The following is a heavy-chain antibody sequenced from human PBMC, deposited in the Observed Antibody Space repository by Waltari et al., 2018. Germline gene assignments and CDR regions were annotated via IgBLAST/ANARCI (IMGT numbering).Heavy chain of an antibody. CDR2: TYPGDSET. CDR3: ARLTGITKKNWFDP. J-gene: IGHJ5*02. D-gene: IGHD1-20*01. V-gene: IGHV5-51*01. Sequence: EVQLVQSGAEVKKPGESLKISCKGSGYSFTSYWIGWVRQRPGKGLEWMGITYPGDSETRYRPSSQGEVTISADKSISTAYLQWSSLKASDTAMYYCARLTGITKKNWFDPWGQGTLVTVSS. CDR1: GYSFTSYW.